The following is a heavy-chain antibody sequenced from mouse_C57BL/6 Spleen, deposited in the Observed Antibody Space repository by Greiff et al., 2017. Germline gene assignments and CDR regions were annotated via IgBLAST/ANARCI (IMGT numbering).Heavy chain of an antibody. Sequence: EVQLVESGGGLVKPGGSLKLSCAASEFTFSDYGMPWFRQAPEKGLGWVAYISSGSSTIYYAATVKGRFTISRDNAKNTLFLQMTSLRSEDTAMYYCAGGGYPHYYAMDYWGQGTSVTVSS. CDR1: EFTFSDYG. CDR3: AGGGYPHYYAMDY. D-gene: IGHD2-2*01. J-gene: IGHJ4*01. CDR2: ISSGSSTI. V-gene: IGHV5-17*01.